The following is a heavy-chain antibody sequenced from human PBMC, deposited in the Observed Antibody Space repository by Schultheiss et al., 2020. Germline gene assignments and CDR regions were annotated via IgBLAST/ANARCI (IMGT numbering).Heavy chain of an antibody. CDR2: IYTSGST. V-gene: IGHV4-4*07. D-gene: IGHD3-3*01. J-gene: IGHJ3*02. CDR1: GGSISSYY. Sequence: SQTLSLTCTVSGGSISSYYWSWIRQPAGKGLEWIGRIYTSGSTNYNPSLKSRVTMSVDTSKNQFSLKLSSVTAADTAVYYCARDMNDFWSGYDAFDIWGQGTMV. CDR3: ARDMNDFWSGYDAFDI.